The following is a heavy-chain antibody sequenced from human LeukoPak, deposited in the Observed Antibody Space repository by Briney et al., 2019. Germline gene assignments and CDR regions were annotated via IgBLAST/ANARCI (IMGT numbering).Heavy chain of an antibody. Sequence: PSETLSLTCAVYGGSFSGYYRSWIRQPPGKGLEWIGEINHSGSTNYNPSLKSRVTISVDTSKNQFSLKLSSVTAADTAVYYCARGHCSSTSCYFDYWGQGTLVTVSS. V-gene: IGHV4-34*01. CDR3: ARGHCSSTSCYFDY. CDR1: GGSFSGYY. J-gene: IGHJ4*02. CDR2: INHSGST. D-gene: IGHD2-2*01.